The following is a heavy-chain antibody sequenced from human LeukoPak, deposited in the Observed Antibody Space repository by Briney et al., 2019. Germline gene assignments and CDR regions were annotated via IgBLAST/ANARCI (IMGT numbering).Heavy chain of an antibody. J-gene: IGHJ3*01. V-gene: IGHV3-7*05. D-gene: IGHD6-13*01. Sequence: GGSLRLSCAASGFTFSTYWMTWVRQAPGEGLEWVANMKQDGSQRYYVDSVKGRFTISRDNAKNSLYLQMNSLSAEDTAIYYCARSKPATDIDAFDLWGPGTMVTVSS. CDR2: MKQDGSQR. CDR1: GFTFSTYW. CDR3: ARSKPATDIDAFDL.